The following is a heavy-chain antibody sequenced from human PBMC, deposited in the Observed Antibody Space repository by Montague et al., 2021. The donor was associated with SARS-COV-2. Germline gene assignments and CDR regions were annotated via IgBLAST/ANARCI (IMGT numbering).Heavy chain of an antibody. CDR2: LYFNGHS. CDR3: ARQPPYHTGALDI. CDR1: GGSISNSYYY. D-gene: IGHD1-14*01. Sequence: SETLSLTCTVSGGSISNSYYYCAWLRQPPGKGLEWIGSLYFNGHSYYNPSLKNRASISLDTSKNQYYLKLNSVAAADTAVYYCARQPPYHTGALDIWGQGTMVTVSS. V-gene: IGHV4-39*01. J-gene: IGHJ3*02.